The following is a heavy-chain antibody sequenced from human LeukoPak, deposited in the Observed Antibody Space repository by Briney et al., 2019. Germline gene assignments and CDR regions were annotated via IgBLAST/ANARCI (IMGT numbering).Heavy chain of an antibody. CDR1: GFSLSTSGVG. Sequence: SGPTLVNPTQTLTLTYTLSGFSLSTSGVGVGWIRQPPGKALEWLALIYWDDDKRYSPSLKSRLTITKDTSKNQVVLTMTNMDPVDTATYYCAHRFGWPRAFDYWGQGTLVTVSS. CDR3: AHRFGWPRAFDY. V-gene: IGHV2-5*02. CDR2: IYWDDDK. J-gene: IGHJ4*02. D-gene: IGHD3-10*01.